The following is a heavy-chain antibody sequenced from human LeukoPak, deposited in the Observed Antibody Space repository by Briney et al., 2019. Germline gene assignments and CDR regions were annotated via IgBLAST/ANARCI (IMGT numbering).Heavy chain of an antibody. CDR3: ARGVLLWFGELLSYNWFDP. J-gene: IGHJ5*02. Sequence: PSETLSLTCVVYGGSFSGYYWSWIRQPPGKGLEWSGEINHSGSTNYNPSLKSRVTISVDTSKNQFSLKLSSVTAADTAVYYCARGVLLWFGELLSYNWFDPWGQGTLVTVSS. V-gene: IGHV4-34*01. D-gene: IGHD3-10*01. CDR2: INHSGST. CDR1: GGSFSGYY.